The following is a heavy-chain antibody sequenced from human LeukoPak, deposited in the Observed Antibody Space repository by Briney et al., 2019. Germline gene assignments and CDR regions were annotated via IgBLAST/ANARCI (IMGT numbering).Heavy chain of an antibody. V-gene: IGHV4-34*01. CDR1: GGSFSGYY. CDR2: INHSGST. J-gene: IGHJ6*03. D-gene: IGHD3-10*01. CDR3: ARASGFMVRGVLGYYYMDV. Sequence: PSETLSLTCAVYGGSFSGYYWSWLRQPPGKGLEWIGEINHSGSTNYNPSLKSRVTISVDTSKNQFSLKLSSVTAADTAVYYCARASGFMVRGVLGYYYMDVWGKGTTVTISS.